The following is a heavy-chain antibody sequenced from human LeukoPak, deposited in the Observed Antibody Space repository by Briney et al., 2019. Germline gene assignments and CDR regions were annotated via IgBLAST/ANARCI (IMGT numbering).Heavy chain of an antibody. Sequence: PSETLSITCTVSGGSISSYYWSWIRQPPGKGLEWIGYIYYSGSTNYNPSLKSRVTISVDTSKNQFSLKLSSVTAADTAVYYCARGKYDFWSGYYVDYWGQGTLVTVSS. D-gene: IGHD3-3*01. CDR2: IYYSGST. V-gene: IGHV4-59*01. CDR1: GGSISSYY. J-gene: IGHJ4*02. CDR3: ARGKYDFWSGYYVDY.